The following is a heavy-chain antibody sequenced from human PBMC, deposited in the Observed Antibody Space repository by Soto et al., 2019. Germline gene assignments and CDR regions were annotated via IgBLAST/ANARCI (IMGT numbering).Heavy chain of an antibody. Sequence: ASVKVSCKASGYTFTVYYMHWVRHAPGQELEWMGWINPNSGATNYAQKFQGRVTMTRDTSISTAYMELNRLRSDDTAVYYCARDQSPSSVWPGMDVWGQGTTVTVSS. CDR3: ARDQSPSSVWPGMDV. CDR2: INPNSGAT. D-gene: IGHD6-19*01. V-gene: IGHV1-2*02. J-gene: IGHJ6*02. CDR1: GYTFTVYY.